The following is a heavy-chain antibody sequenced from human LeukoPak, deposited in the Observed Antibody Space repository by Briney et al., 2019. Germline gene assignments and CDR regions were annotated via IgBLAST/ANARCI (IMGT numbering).Heavy chain of an antibody. CDR3: ARDGEFGDYYYYYMDV. Sequence: GGSLRLSCAASGFTFSDYYMSWIRQAPGKGLEWVSYISSSGSTIYYADSVKGRFTISRDNAKNSLYLQMNSLRAEDTAVYYCARDGEFGDYYYYYMDVWGKGTTVTISS. CDR2: ISSSGSTI. J-gene: IGHJ6*03. D-gene: IGHD3-10*01. V-gene: IGHV3-11*04. CDR1: GFTFSDYY.